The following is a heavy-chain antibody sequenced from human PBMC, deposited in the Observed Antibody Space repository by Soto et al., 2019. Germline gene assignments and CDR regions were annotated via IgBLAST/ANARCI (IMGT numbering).Heavy chain of an antibody. CDR3: ARAVAVPVDFDY. CDR2: INAGNGNT. D-gene: IGHD6-19*01. Sequence: QVQLVQSGAEEKKPGASVKVSCKASGYTFTGYAMHWVRQAPGQRLEWMGWINAGNGNTKYSQKFQGRVTISRDTSASTAYMELSSLGSEDTAVYYCARAVAVPVDFDYWGQGTLVTVSS. J-gene: IGHJ4*02. CDR1: GYTFTGYA. V-gene: IGHV1-3*05.